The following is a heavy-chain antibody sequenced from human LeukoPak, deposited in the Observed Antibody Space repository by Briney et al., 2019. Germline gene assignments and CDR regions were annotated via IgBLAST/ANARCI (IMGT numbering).Heavy chain of an antibody. CDR3: ARELWFANAPGSWMDP. CDR1: GDSISSGGYS. V-gene: IGHV4-30-2*01. CDR2: TFHTGST. Sequence: SQTLSLTCVVSGDSISSGGYSWSWIRQPPGKGLEWIGYTFHTGSTFYNSSLKSRVTISVDNSKNQFSLRLSSVTAADTAVYYCARELWFANAPGSWMDPWGQGTLVAVSS. D-gene: IGHD2-21*01. J-gene: IGHJ5*02.